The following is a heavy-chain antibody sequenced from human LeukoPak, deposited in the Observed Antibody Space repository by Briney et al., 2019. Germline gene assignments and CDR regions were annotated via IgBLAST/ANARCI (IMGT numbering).Heavy chain of an antibody. V-gene: IGHV4-39*01. D-gene: IGHD2-15*01. CDR2: IYYSGST. J-gene: IGHJ4*02. Sequence: SETLSLTCTVSGGSISSSTYYWGWIRQPPGKGLEWIGSIYYSGSTYYNPSLRSRVTISVDTSKNQFSLKLSSVTAADTAVYFCASLYCSGGICYSGLGSADYWGRGTLVTVSS. CDR3: ASLYCSGGICYSGLGSADY. CDR1: GGSISSSTYY.